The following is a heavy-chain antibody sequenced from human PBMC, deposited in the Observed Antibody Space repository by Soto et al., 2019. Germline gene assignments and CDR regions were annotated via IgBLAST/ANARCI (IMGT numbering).Heavy chain of an antibody. V-gene: IGHV3-23*01. D-gene: IGHD2-15*01. CDR1: GFTFSSYA. Sequence: EVQLLESGGGLVQPGGSLRLSCAASGFTFSSYAMGWVRQAPGKGLEWVSAVSAGGTSAYYAASVEGRFTISRDNSKNTLYLQMNSLRVEDTARYYCADRCSGGRCSPFDNWGQGTLVTVAP. J-gene: IGHJ4*02. CDR2: VSAGGTSA. CDR3: ADRCSGGRCSPFDN.